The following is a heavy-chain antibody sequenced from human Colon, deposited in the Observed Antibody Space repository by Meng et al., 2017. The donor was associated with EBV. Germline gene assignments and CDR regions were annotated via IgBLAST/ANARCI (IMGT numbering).Heavy chain of an antibody. CDR2: VSAYNGNT. J-gene: IGHJ4*02. CDR1: GYMFTSHG. CDR3: TRDGPNYGNYINFDY. V-gene: IGHV1-18*01. Sequence: QFQLVQSGAAVKKPGASVKVSCKASGYMFTSHGVSWVRQAPGQGLEWMAWVSAYNGNTNYAKQFQGRVTVTADTATSTAYMELRSLTSDDTAVYYCTRDGPNYGNYINFDYWGQGTLVTVSS. D-gene: IGHD4-11*01.